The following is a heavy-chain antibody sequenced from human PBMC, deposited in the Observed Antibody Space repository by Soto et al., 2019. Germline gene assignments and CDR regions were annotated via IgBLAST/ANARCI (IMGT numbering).Heavy chain of an antibody. Sequence: SETLSLTSSVSGGSISNYYGSWIRQPPGKGLEWIGYIYYSGSTNYNPSLRGRVTMSIDMSKNQFSLRLSSVTAADTAVYYCARVWHSSQTAWSDLWGQEPWSPSPQ. J-gene: IGHJ5*02. CDR2: IYYSGST. CDR3: ARVWHSSQTAWSDL. V-gene: IGHV4-59*01. CDR1: GGSISNYY. D-gene: IGHD6-19*01.